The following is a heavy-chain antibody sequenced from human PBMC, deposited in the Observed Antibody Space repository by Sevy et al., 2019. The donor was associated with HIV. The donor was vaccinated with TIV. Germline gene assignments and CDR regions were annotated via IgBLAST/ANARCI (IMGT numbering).Heavy chain of an antibody. V-gene: IGHV3-30-3*01. CDR3: ARGSSLRFLEWLLPGDY. CDR2: ISYDGSNK. Sequence: GGSLRLSCAASGFTFSSYAMHWVRQAPGKGLEWVAVISYDGSNKYYAHSVKGRFTISRDNSKNTLYLQMNSLRAEDTAVYYCARGSSLRFLEWLLPGDYWGQGTLVTVSS. CDR1: GFTFSSYA. J-gene: IGHJ4*02. D-gene: IGHD3-3*01.